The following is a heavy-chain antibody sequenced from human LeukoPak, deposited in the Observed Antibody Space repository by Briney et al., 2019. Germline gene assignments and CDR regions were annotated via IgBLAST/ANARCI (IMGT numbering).Heavy chain of an antibody. CDR3: AHQGGCSGGSCYSGFDY. CDR1: GFSLSTSGVG. J-gene: IGHJ4*02. CDR2: IYWNDDK. V-gene: IGHV2-5*01. D-gene: IGHD2-15*01. Sequence: SGPTLVNPPQTLTLTCTFSGFSLSTSGVGVGWIRQPPGKALEWLALIYWNDDKRYSPSLKSRLTITQATSKNQVVLTMTNMDPVDTATYYCAHQGGCSGGSCYSGFDYWGQGTLVTVSS.